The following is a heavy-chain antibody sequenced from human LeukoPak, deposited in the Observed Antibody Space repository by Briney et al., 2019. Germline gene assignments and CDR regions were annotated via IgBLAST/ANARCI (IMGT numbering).Heavy chain of an antibody. V-gene: IGHV3-30-3*01. CDR2: ISYDGSNK. CDR3: ARARSTMIVVVLFDY. J-gene: IGHJ4*02. D-gene: IGHD3-22*01. Sequence: GGCLRLSCAASGYTFSSYPTHWVREAPGKGLEWVAVISYDGSNKYYADSVKGRFTISRDNSKNTLYLQMNSLRAEDTAVYYCARARSTMIVVVLFDYWGQGTLVTVSS. CDR1: GYTFSSYP.